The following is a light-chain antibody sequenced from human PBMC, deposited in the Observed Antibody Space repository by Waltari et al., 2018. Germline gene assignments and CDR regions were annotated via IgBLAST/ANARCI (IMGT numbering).Light chain of an antibody. CDR3: CSYAGSSTHVV. CDR2: EGS. Sequence: QSALTQPASVPGSPGHSLTLPCTVTSSAGGSYNLVSWYQQHPGKAPKPMIYEGSKRPSGVSNRFSGSKSGNTASLTISGLQAEDEADYYCCSYAGSSTHVVFGGGTKLTVL. CDR1: SSAGGSYNL. J-gene: IGLJ2*01. V-gene: IGLV2-23*01.